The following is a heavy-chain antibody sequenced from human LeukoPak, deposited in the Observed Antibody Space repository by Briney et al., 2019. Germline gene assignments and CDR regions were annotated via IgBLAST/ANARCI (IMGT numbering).Heavy chain of an antibody. Sequence: GGSLRLSCAASGFTLSNYAMTWVRQAPGKGLEWVSTLTGSGGTAYYADSVKGRFTISRDNSKNTLYLQMNSLRADDTAIYYCAKEIPLLLRSGELSYSFDYWGQGTLVTVSS. CDR2: LTGSGGTA. CDR3: AKEIPLLLRSGELSYSFDY. V-gene: IGHV3-23*01. J-gene: IGHJ4*02. CDR1: GFTLSNYA. D-gene: IGHD3-10*01.